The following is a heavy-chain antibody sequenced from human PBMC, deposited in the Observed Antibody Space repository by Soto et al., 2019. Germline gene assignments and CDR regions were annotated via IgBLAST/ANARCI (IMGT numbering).Heavy chain of an antibody. J-gene: IGHJ6*03. CDR3: AKGSNSTQYLNYYFYHMDV. D-gene: IGHD2-2*01. CDR1: GLTFPSYA. CDR2: IGGSGANT. V-gene: IGHV3-23*01. Sequence: LLESGGGLVQPGGSLSLSCAASGLTFPSYAMNWVRQAPGKGLEWVSAIGGSGANTYYADSVKGRFTISRDNSKNTVYLQMNSLRAEDTAVYYCAKGSNSTQYLNYYFYHMDVWGKGTTVSVSS.